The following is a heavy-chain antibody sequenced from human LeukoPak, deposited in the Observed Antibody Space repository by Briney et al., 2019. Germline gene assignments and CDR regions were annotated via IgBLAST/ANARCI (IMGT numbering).Heavy chain of an antibody. CDR2: IHPSGST. Sequence: SETLSLTCTVSGDSISSYYWSWIRQPAGKGLEWIGRIHPSGSTNYNPSLKSRVTLSVDTPKNQFSLKLSSVTAADTAVYYCARGPPPDFDYWGRGTLVTVSS. CDR3: ARGPPPDFDY. V-gene: IGHV4-4*07. CDR1: GDSISSYY. J-gene: IGHJ4*02.